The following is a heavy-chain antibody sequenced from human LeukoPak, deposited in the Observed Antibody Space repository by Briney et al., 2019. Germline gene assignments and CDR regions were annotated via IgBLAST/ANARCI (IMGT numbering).Heavy chain of an antibody. CDR3: AEVLYSYDSSGLGWFDP. D-gene: IGHD3-22*01. V-gene: IGHV4-30-4*08. J-gene: IGHJ5*02. Sequence: SETLSLTCTVSDGSVSSGDYYWSWIRQPPGKGLEWIGYIYYSGSTYYNPSLKNRVTISVDTSKNQFSLKLSSVTAADTAVYYCAEVLYSYDSSGLGWFDPWGQGTLVTVSS. CDR1: DGSVSSGDYY. CDR2: IYYSGST.